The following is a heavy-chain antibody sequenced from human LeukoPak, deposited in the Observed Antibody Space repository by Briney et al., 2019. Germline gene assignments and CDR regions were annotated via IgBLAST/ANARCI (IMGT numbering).Heavy chain of an antibody. CDR1: GFTFTAYA. Sequence: GGSLRLSCAASGFTFTAYAMSWFRQAPGKGLEWVANIHDDGILKHYVDSVKGRFTISRDDAKNSVYLQLNSLRVEDTALYFCARGRGWVDHWGQGTRVIVSS. CDR2: IHDDGILK. V-gene: IGHV3-7*01. D-gene: IGHD3-16*01. CDR3: ARGRGWVDH. J-gene: IGHJ4*02.